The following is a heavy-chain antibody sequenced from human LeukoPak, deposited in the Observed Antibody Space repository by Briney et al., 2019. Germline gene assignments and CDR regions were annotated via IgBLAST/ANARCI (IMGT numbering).Heavy chain of an antibody. CDR2: IYYSGST. V-gene: IGHV4-61*01. D-gene: IGHD6-19*01. CDR1: GGSVSSGSYY. Sequence: SETLSLTCTVSGGSVSSGSYYWSWIRQPPGKGLEWIGYIYYSGSTNYNPSLKSRVTISVDTSKNQFSLKLSSVTAADTAVYYCARVPPHIAVAGYDYWGQGTLVTVSS. CDR3: ARVPPHIAVAGYDY. J-gene: IGHJ4*02.